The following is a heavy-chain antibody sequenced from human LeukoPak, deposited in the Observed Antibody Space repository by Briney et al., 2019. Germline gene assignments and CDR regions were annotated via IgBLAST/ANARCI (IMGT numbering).Heavy chain of an antibody. CDR2: INPSGGST. D-gene: IGHD3-22*01. CDR3: ARERQDYYDSSGYYD. Sequence: ASVKVSCKASGYTFTSYYMHWVRQAPGQGLEWMGIINPSGGSTSYAQKFQGRVTITADKSTSTAYMELSSLRSEDTAVYYCARERQDYYDSSGYYDWGQGTLVTVSS. CDR1: GYTFTSYY. V-gene: IGHV1-46*01. J-gene: IGHJ4*02.